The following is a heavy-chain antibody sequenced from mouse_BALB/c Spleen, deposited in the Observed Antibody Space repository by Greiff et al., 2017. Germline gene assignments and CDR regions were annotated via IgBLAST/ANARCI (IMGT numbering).Heavy chain of an antibody. Sequence: VQLQQPGAELVKPGASVKLSCKASGYTFTSYWMHWVKQRPGQGLEWIGEINPSNGRTNYNEKFKSKATLTVDKSSSTAYMQLSSLTSEDSAVYYCARGLGYFDVWGAGTTVTVSS. CDR2: INPSNGRT. D-gene: IGHD2-13*01. CDR1: GYTFTSYW. CDR3: ARGLGYFDV. V-gene: IGHV1S81*02. J-gene: IGHJ1*01.